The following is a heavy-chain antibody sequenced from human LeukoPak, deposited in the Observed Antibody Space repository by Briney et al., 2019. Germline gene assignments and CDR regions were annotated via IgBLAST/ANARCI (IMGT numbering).Heavy chain of an antibody. CDR1: GFTFSTYA. D-gene: IGHD3-22*01. J-gene: IGHJ4*02. Sequence: PGGSLRLSCVASGFTFSTYAMTWVRQAPGKGLEWVALVSSVGSSDYYADSLKGRFTISRDNSKNTLYLQMNSLRPEDTAVYYCAKLSYDTSAYHEDYWGQGTLVIVSS. CDR3: AKLSYDTSAYHEDY. V-gene: IGHV3-30*18. CDR2: VSSVGSSD.